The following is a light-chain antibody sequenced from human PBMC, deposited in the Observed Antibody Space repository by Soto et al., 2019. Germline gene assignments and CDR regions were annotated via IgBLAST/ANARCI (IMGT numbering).Light chain of an antibody. J-gene: IGKJ1*01. V-gene: IGKV3-20*01. CDR2: GAS. CDR3: QQYGDSPRT. CDR1: QSVSSNF. Sequence: EIVLTQSPCTLSLSPGERATLSCGASQSVSSNFLAWYRQKPGQAPRLLIHGASNRATGIPDRFSGSGYGTDFNLTISRLETEDFAVYYCQQYGDSPRTFGQGTKVDIK.